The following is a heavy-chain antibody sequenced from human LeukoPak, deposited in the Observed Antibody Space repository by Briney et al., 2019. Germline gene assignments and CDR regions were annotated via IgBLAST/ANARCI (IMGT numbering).Heavy chain of an antibody. CDR1: GFTFSQYG. V-gene: IGHV3-53*04. Sequence: GGSLRLSCAASGFTFSQYGMHWVRQAPGKGLEWVSTIYSGGTTYYADSVMGRFTIPRHNSRNTLYLQMNSLRAEDTAVYYCARVDTVMAYYFDLWGQGTLVTVSS. D-gene: IGHD5-18*01. CDR2: IYSGGTT. CDR3: ARVDTVMAYYFDL. J-gene: IGHJ4*02.